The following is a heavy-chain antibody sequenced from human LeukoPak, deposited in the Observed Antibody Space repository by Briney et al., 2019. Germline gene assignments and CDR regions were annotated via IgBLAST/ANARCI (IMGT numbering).Heavy chain of an antibody. Sequence: GGSLGLSCAASGFTFRNCAMSWVRQAPGKGLEWVSGISGTGYNTYYADSVKGRFTISRDNSKNTLYLQMNSLGAEDTAVYYCAKHVSGSLFYFDYWGQRTLVTVSS. CDR3: AKHVSGSLFYFDY. CDR1: GFTFRNCA. V-gene: IGHV3-23*01. CDR2: ISGTGYNT. D-gene: IGHD3-10*01. J-gene: IGHJ4*02.